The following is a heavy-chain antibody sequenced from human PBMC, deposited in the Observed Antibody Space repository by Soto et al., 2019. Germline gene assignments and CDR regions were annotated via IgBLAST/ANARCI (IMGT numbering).Heavy chain of an antibody. CDR1: GGSISSGGYY. Sequence: QVQLQESGPGLVKPSQTLSLTCSVSGGSISSGGYYWSWIRQHPGKGLEWMGNIYYSGSTYYNPSLKSRVNITVDTSKNEFALKLSSVTAADTAVYYCARGGDWFDPWGQGTLVTVSS. CDR3: ARGGDWFDP. J-gene: IGHJ5*02. V-gene: IGHV4-31*03. D-gene: IGHD1-26*01. CDR2: IYYSGST.